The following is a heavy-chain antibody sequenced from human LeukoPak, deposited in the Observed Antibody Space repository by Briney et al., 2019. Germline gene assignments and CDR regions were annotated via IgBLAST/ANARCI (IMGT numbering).Heavy chain of an antibody. CDR2: INTNTGNP. CDR3: ARGEQRIPYYYYYYMDV. Sequence: GASVKVSCKASGYTFTSYAMNWVRQAPGQGLEWMGWINTNTGNPTYAQGFTGRFVFSLDTSVSTAYLQISSLKAEDTAVYYCARGEQRIPYYYYYYMDVWGKGTTVTVSS. CDR1: GYTFTSYA. J-gene: IGHJ6*03. V-gene: IGHV7-4-1*02. D-gene: IGHD6-25*01.